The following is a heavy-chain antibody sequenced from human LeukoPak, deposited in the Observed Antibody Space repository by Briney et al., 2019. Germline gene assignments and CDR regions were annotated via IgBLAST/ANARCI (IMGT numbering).Heavy chain of an antibody. V-gene: IGHV3-48*01. J-gene: IGHJ4*02. CDR3: ARSRSIAAAAGY. CDR2: ISSSSRTI. CDR1: GFTFTSYR. D-gene: IGHD6-13*01. Sequence: GGSLRLSCAASGFTFTSYRMNWVRQAPGKGLEWVAYISSSSRTIYYAGSVKGRFTMSRDNAKNSLYLQMNSLRAEDTAVYYCARSRSIAAAAGYWGQGTLVTVSS.